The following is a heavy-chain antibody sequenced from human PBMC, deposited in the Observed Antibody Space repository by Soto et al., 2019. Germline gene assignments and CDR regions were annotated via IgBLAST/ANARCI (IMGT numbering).Heavy chain of an antibody. CDR3: AESGAADIKLKAY. J-gene: IGHJ4*02. D-gene: IGHD6-13*01. CDR2: INHSGST. V-gene: IGHV4-34*01. CDR1: GGSFSGYY. Sequence: PSETLSLTCAVYGGSFSGYYWSWIRQPPGKGLEWIGEINHSGSTNYNPSLKSRVTISVDTSKNQFSLKLSSVTAADTAVYYCAESGAADIKLKAYWGQGTLVTVSS.